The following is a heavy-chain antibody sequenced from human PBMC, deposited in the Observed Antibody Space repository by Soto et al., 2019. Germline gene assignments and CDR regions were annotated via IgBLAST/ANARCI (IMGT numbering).Heavy chain of an antibody. CDR3: ARESGYCSSTRCYDYYYGMDV. CDR2: IYYSGST. Sequence: SETLSLTCTVSGGSISSGDYYCSWIRQHPGRGLEWIGHIYYSGSTYYNSSLESRVTISIDTSKNQFSLNLSSVTAADTAVYYCARESGYCSSTRCYDYYYGMDVWGQGTTVT. J-gene: IGHJ6*02. CDR1: GGSISSGDYY. V-gene: IGHV4-31*03. D-gene: IGHD2-2*03.